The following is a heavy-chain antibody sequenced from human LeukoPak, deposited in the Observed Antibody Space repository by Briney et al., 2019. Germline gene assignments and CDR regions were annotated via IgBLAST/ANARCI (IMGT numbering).Heavy chain of an antibody. D-gene: IGHD3-10*01. CDR1: GYTFTGYY. Sequence: ASVKVSCTASGYTFTGYYMHWVRQAPGQGLEWMGWINPNSGGTNYAQKFQGRVTMTRDTSISTAYMELSRLRSDDTAVYYCARSPLYGSGSYSLNWFDPWGQGTLVTVSS. CDR3: ARSPLYGSGSYSLNWFDP. J-gene: IGHJ5*02. CDR2: INPNSGGT. V-gene: IGHV1-2*02.